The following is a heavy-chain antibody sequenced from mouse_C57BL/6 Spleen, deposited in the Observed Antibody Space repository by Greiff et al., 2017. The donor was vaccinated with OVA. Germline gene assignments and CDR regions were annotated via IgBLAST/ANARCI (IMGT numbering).Heavy chain of an antibody. J-gene: IGHJ2*01. CDR3: ARGRTKVHYFDD. D-gene: IGHD1-3*01. V-gene: IGHV1-47*01. Sequence: VQLQQSGAELVKPGASVKLSCKASGYTFTTYPIAWMKQNHGKSLEWIGNFHPYNDDTKYNEKFKGQSTLTVEKSSSTVYLGLSRLTSDDSAGYSGARGRTKVHYFDDWGKGTTLTVSS. CDR2: FHPYNDDT. CDR1: GYTFTTYP.